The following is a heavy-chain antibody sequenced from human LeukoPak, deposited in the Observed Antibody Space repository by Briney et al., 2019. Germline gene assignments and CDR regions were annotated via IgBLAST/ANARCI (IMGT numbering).Heavy chain of an antibody. D-gene: IGHD6-13*01. CDR1: GFTFSSYD. V-gene: IGHV3-13*01. J-gene: IGHJ6*02. Sequence: GGSLRLSCAASGFTFSSYDMHWVRQATGKGLEWVSAIGTAGDTYYPGSVKGRFTISRENAKNSLYLQMNSLRAGDTAVYYCARGGGHSSSWYYNYYGMDVCGQGTTVTVSS. CDR2: IGTAGDT. CDR3: ARGGGHSSSWYYNYYGMDV.